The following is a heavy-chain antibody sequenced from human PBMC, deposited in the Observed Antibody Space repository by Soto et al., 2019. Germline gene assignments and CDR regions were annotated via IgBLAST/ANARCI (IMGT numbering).Heavy chain of an antibody. CDR2: IWYDGSNK. J-gene: IGHJ4*02. D-gene: IGHD1-26*01. CDR3: ARDRSTWSGFDY. Sequence: QVQLVESGGGVVQPGRSLRLSCAASGFTFSSYGMHWVRQAPGKGLEWVAVIWYDGSNKYYADSVKGRFTISRDNSKNTLYLQMNSLRAEDTAVYYCARDRSTWSGFDYWGQGTLVTVSS. CDR1: GFTFSSYG. V-gene: IGHV3-33*01.